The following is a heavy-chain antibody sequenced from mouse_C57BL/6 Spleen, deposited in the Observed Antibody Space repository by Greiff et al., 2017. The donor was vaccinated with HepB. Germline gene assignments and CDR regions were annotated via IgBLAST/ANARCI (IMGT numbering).Heavy chain of an antibody. V-gene: IGHV5-16*01. CDR2: INYDGSST. CDR3: ARDDGYYVAY. D-gene: IGHD2-3*01. Sequence: EVQLQESEGGLVQPGSSMKLSCTASGFTFSDYYMAWVRQVPEKGLEWVANINYDGSSTYYLDSLKSRFIISRDNAKNILYLQMSSLKSEDTATYYCARDDGYYVAYWGQGTLVTVSA. CDR1: GFTFSDYY. J-gene: IGHJ3*01.